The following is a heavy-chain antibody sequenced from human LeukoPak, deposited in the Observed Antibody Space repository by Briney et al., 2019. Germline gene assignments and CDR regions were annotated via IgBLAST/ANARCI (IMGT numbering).Heavy chain of an antibody. CDR2: IYTSGST. V-gene: IGHV4-4*07. J-gene: IGHJ4*02. CDR3: ARDSNDYLFDY. D-gene: IGHD4-11*01. CDR1: GGSISNYY. Sequence: MSSETLSLTCTVSGGSISNYYWSWIRQPAGKGLEWIGRIYTSGSTNYNPSLKSRVTMSVDTSKNQFSLKLSSVTAADTAVYYCARDSNDYLFDYWGQGTLVTVSS.